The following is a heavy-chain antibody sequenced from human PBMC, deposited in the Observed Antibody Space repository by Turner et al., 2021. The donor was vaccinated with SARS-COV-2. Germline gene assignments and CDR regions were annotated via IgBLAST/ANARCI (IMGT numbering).Heavy chain of an antibody. V-gene: IGHV1-24*01. Sequence: VQMVQAGAEVKQHADSVTVSCKVYGYSLTELSMHWVRQAPGKGREWMGGFDPEDGETIYAQKFQGRVTMTEYTSTDTAYMELSSLRSEDTAVHYCATGVAVAGTPSEYYYYYGMDVWGQGTTVTVSS. CDR1: GYSLTELS. D-gene: IGHD6-19*01. CDR2: FDPEDGET. CDR3: ATGVAVAGTPSEYYYYYGMDV. J-gene: IGHJ6*02.